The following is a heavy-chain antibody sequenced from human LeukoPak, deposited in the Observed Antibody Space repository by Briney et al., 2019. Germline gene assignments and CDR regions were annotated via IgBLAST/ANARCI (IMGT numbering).Heavy chain of an antibody. CDR3: ARPLESYYYYYMDV. J-gene: IGHJ6*03. CDR1: GYTFTGYY. Sequence: ASVKVSCKASGYTFTGYYMHWVRQAPGQGLEWMGWINPNSGGTNYAQKFQGRVTMTRDTSISTAYMELNRLSSDDTAVYYCARPLESYYYYYMDVWGKGTTVSV. V-gene: IGHV1-2*02. CDR2: INPNSGGT.